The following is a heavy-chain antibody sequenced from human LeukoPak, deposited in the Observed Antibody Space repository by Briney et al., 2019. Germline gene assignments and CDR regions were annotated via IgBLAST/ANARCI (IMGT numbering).Heavy chain of an antibody. J-gene: IGHJ4*02. CDR2: IIPIFGTA. Sequence: SVKVSCKASGGSFSNYAISWVRQAPGQGLEWMGGIIPIFGTANYAQRFQGRVTITADEATSTAYMELSRLRSEDTAVYYCARGRFGLLWFGELERWGQGTLVTVSS. V-gene: IGHV1-69*13. CDR1: GGSFSNYA. D-gene: IGHD3-10*01. CDR3: ARGRFGLLWFGELER.